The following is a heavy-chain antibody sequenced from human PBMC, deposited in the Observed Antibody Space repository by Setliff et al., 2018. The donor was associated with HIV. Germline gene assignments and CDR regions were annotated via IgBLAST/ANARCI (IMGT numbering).Heavy chain of an antibody. V-gene: IGHV1-69-2*01. CDR3: ATIRAYYYDSSGQEYFQH. J-gene: IGHJ1*01. CDR2: VDPEDGNT. Sequence: ASVKVSCKASGYTFTDYYMHWVQQAPGKGLEWMGLVDPEDGNTGYAQKFQGRVTMTEDTSTDTAYMELSSLTSEDTAMYYCATIRAYYYDSSGQEYFQHWGHGSLVTVSS. D-gene: IGHD3-22*01. CDR1: GYTFTDYY.